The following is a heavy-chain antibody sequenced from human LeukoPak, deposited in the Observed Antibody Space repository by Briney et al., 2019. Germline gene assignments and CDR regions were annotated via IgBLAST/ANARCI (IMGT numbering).Heavy chain of an antibody. V-gene: IGHV4-30-4*08. Sequence: SETLSLTCTVSGGSISSYYWSWIRQPPGKGLEWIGYIYYSGSTYYNPSLKNRVTISVDTSKNQFSLKLSSVTAADTAVYYCARGSNYYGSGSRLYWGQGTLVTVSS. CDR1: GGSISSYY. CDR2: IYYSGST. J-gene: IGHJ4*02. D-gene: IGHD3-10*01. CDR3: ARGSNYYGSGSRLY.